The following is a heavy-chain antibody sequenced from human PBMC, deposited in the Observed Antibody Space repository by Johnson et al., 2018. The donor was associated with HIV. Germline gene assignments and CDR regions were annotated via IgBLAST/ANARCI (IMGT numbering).Heavy chain of an antibody. CDR3: ARGVTPGLRWTGVGDAFDI. D-gene: IGHD4-23*01. V-gene: IGHV3-33*01. CDR1: GFTFSSYG. CDR2: IWYDGSNK. Sequence: QVQLVESGGGVVQPGRSLRLSCAASGFTFSSYGMHWVRQAPGKGLEWVAVIWYDGSNKDYADSVKGRFTISRDNSKNTLSLQMNTLRADDTAVYYCARGVTPGLRWTGVGDAFDIWGQGTMVTVSS. J-gene: IGHJ3*02.